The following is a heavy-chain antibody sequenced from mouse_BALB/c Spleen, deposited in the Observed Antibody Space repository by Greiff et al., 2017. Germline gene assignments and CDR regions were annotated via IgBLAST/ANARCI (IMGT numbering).Heavy chain of an antibody. CDR2: IYPYNGGT. D-gene: IGHD2-4*01. J-gene: IGHJ4*01. V-gene: IGHV1S29*02. CDR1: GYTFTDYN. Sequence: VHVKQSGPELVKPGASVKISCKASGYTFTDYNMHWVKQSHGKSLEWIGYIYPYNGGTGYNQKFKSKATLTVDNSSSTAYMELRSLTSEDSAVYYCARDYDGYAMDYWGQGTSVTVSS. CDR3: ARDYDGYAMDY.